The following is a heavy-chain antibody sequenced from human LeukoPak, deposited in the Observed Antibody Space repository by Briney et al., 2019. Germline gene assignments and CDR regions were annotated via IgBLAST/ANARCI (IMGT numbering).Heavy chain of an antibody. CDR2: ISGSGGST. Sequence: GGSLRLSCAASGVTFSSYAMSWVRQAPGKGLEWVSAISGSGGSTYYADSVKGRFTISRDNSKNTLYLQMNSLRAEDTAVYYCAKDLDGGGSFDYWGQGTLVTVSS. CDR1: GVTFSSYA. V-gene: IGHV3-23*01. CDR3: AKDLDGGGSFDY. J-gene: IGHJ4*02. D-gene: IGHD1-26*01.